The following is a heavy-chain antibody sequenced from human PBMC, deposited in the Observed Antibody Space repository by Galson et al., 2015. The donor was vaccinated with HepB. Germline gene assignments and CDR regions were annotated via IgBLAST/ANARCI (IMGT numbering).Heavy chain of an antibody. CDR3: ARDLLMLVVPAATFDY. D-gene: IGHD2-2*01. V-gene: IGHV1-18*04. CDR1: GYTFTSYG. CDR2: ISAYNGNT. J-gene: IGHJ4*02. Sequence: QSGAEVKKPGASVKVSCKASGYTFTSYGISWVRQAPGQGLEWMGWISAYNGNTNYAQKLQGRVTMTTDTSTSTAYMELRSLRSDNTALYYCARDLLMLVVPAATFDYWGPGTLVTVSP.